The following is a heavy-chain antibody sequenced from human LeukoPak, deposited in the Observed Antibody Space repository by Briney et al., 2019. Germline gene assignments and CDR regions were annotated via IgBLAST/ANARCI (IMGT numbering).Heavy chain of an antibody. Sequence: GGSLRLSCAASGFTFNSYAMTWARQAPGRGLEWVSCISSSSSHMYYAGSVKGRFSISRDNAKNSLYLQMNSLRAEDTAVYYCAREAPNLDPWGQGTLVIVSS. V-gene: IGHV3-21*01. CDR2: ISSSSSHM. CDR1: GFTFNSYA. J-gene: IGHJ5*02. CDR3: AREAPNLDP.